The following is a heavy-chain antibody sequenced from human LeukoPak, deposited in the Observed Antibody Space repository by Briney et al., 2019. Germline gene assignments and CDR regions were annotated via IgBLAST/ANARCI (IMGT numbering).Heavy chain of an antibody. CDR1: GFSVSSNY. CDR2: IYIGGFT. Sequence: GGSLRLSCAASGFSVSSNYTNWVRQAPGKGLDWVSVIYIGGFTYYAESVKGRFTISRDISKNTVFLQMNSLRPEDTAVYYCARDLYSGSYQFDYWGQGTLVTVSS. CDR3: ARDLYSGSYQFDY. D-gene: IGHD1-26*01. V-gene: IGHV3-53*01. J-gene: IGHJ4*02.